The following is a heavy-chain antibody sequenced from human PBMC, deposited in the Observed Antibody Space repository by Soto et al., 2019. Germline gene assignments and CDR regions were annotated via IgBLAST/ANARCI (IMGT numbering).Heavy chain of an antibody. Sequence: SETLSLTCAVYGGSFSGYYWSWIRQPPGKGLEWIGEINHSGSTNYNPSLKSRVTISVDTSKNQFSLKLSSVTAADTAVYYCARGYSGYDYYYYYYGMDVWGQGTTVTVSS. CDR3: ARGYSGYDYYYYYYGMDV. CDR1: GGSFSGYY. CDR2: INHSGST. V-gene: IGHV4-34*01. J-gene: IGHJ6*02. D-gene: IGHD5-12*01.